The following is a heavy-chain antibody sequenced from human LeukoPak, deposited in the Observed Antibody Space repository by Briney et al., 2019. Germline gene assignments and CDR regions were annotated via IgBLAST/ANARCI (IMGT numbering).Heavy chain of an antibody. J-gene: IGHJ4*02. D-gene: IGHD2-2*01. CDR3: ARGSTERYGVVPAAIMYCDY. Sequence: PSETLSLTCAVYGGSFSGYYWSWIRQPPGKGLEWIGEINHSGSTNYNPSLKSRVTISVDTSKNQFSLKLSSVTAADTAVYYCARGSTERYGVVPAAIMYCDYWGQGTLVTVSS. V-gene: IGHV4-34*01. CDR2: INHSGST. CDR1: GGSFSGYY.